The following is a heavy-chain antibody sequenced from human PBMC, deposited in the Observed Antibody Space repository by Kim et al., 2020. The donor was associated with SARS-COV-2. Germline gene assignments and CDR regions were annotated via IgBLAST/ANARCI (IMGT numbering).Heavy chain of an antibody. J-gene: IGHJ4*02. CDR2: IYYSGST. CDR3: ARAPGLGTMIVVVTHFDY. CDR1: GGSISSGGYY. D-gene: IGHD3-22*01. Sequence: SETLSLTCTVSGGSISSGGYYWSWIRQHPGKGREWIGYIYYSGSTYYNPSLKSRVTISVDTSKNQFSLKLSSVTAADTAVYYCARAPGLGTMIVVVTHFDYWGQGTLVTVSS. V-gene: IGHV4-31*03.